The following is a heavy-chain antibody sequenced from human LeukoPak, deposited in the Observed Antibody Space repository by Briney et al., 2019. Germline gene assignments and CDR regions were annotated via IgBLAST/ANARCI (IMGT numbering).Heavy chain of an antibody. CDR2: ISESGSGT. V-gene: IGHV3-23*01. J-gene: IGHJ4*02. CDR1: GLTFSRYA. Sequence: PGGSLRLSCAVSGLTFSRYAMSWVRQAPGKGLEWVSAISESGSGTYYADSVKGRFTISRDNSKDTLSLQMNSLRAEDTAVYYCARDREADYWGQGTLVTVSS. CDR3: ARDREADY.